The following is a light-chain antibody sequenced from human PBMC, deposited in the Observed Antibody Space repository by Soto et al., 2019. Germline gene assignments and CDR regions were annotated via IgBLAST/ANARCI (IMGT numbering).Light chain of an antibody. CDR1: SSTVGGFNV. CDR2: EGI. V-gene: IGLV2-23*01. J-gene: IGLJ1*01. Sequence: VLTQPASVSGSPGQSITISCTGTSSTVGGFNVVSWYQQHPGKAPKVIIYEGIKRPSGVSNRFSGSNSGSTASLTISGLQAEDEADYYCCSYVGATTYVFGTGTKVTVL. CDR3: CSYVGATTYV.